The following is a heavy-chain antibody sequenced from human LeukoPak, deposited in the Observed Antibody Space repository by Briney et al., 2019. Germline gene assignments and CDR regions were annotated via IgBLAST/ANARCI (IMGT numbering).Heavy chain of an antibody. CDR2: IYYSGST. V-gene: IGHV4-59*01. Sequence: SETLSLTCTVSGCSISSYYWSWLRQPPGKGLEWIGYIYYSGSTNYNPSLKSRVTISVDTSKNQFSLKLSSVTAADTALYYCARVRYSSGWYGYYFDSWGQGTLVTLSS. J-gene: IGHJ4*02. D-gene: IGHD6-19*01. CDR1: GCSISSYY. CDR3: ARVRYSSGWYGYYFDS.